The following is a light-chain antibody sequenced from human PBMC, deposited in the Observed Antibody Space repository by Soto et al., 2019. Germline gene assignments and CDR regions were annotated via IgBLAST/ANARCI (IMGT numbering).Light chain of an antibody. CDR1: QGISNY. CDR3: QKYNNAPWT. V-gene: IGKV1-27*01. CDR2: AAS. Sequence: DIQVTQSPSSLSASVGDRVTITCRASQGISNYLAWYQQKPGKIPKLLIYAASTLQSGDPSRFSGSGPGTDFTLTISSLQPEDVATYYCQKYNNAPWTCGQGTKVEIK. J-gene: IGKJ1*01.